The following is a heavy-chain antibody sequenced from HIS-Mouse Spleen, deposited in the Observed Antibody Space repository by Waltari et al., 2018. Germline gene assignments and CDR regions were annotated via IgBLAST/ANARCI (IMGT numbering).Heavy chain of an antibody. J-gene: IGHJ4*02. CDR2: ISYDGSNK. Sequence: QVQLVESGGGVVQPGRSLRLPCAASGFAFSRYAMHWVRQAPGKGLEWVAVISYDGSNKYYADSVKGRFTISRDNSKNTLYLQMNSLRAEDTAVYYCAKDKHHAFDYWGQGTLVTVSS. CDR3: AKDKHHAFDY. CDR1: GFAFSRYA. V-gene: IGHV3-30*18.